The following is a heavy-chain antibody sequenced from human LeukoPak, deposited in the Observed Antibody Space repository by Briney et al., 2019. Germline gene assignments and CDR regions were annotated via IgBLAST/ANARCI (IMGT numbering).Heavy chain of an antibody. CDR3: ARVNSSSWYEAYFDY. Sequence: PSQTLSLTCTVSGGSISSGSYYWSWIRQPAGKGLEWIGRIYASGSTNYNPSLKSRVTISVDTSKNQFSLKLSSVTAADTAVYYCARVNSSSWYEAYFDYWGQGTLVTVSS. CDR2: IYASGST. V-gene: IGHV4-61*02. CDR1: GGSISSGSYY. J-gene: IGHJ4*02. D-gene: IGHD6-13*01.